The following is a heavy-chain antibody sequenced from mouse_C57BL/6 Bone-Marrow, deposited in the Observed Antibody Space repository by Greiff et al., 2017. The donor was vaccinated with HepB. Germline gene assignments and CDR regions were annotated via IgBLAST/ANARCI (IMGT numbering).Heavy chain of an antibody. V-gene: IGHV5-12*01. CDR3: ARRLFYSNYWYFDV. CDR2: ISNGGGST. CDR1: GFTFSDYY. J-gene: IGHJ1*03. Sequence: EVQGVESGGGLVQPGGSLKLSCAASGFTFSDYYMYWVRQTPEKRLEWVAYISNGGGSTYYPDTVKGRFTISRDNAKNTLYLQMSRLKSEDTAMYYGARRLFYSNYWYFDVWGTGTTVTVSS. D-gene: IGHD2-5*01.